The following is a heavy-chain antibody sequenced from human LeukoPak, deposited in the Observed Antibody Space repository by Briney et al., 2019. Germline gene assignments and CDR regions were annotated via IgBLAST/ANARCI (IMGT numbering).Heavy chain of an antibody. V-gene: IGHV4-39*01. D-gene: IGHD3-3*01. J-gene: IGHJ3*02. CDR1: GGSISSSIYF. CDR2: IYYSGSK. Sequence: SETLSLTCTVSGGSISSSIYFWGWIRQPPGKGLEWIGSIYYSGSKYYNPSLKSRVTISVDTSKNQFSLKLSSVTAAETAVYYCARRPTYYDFWSGLGAFDIWGQGKMVSVSS. CDR3: ARRPTYYDFWSGLGAFDI.